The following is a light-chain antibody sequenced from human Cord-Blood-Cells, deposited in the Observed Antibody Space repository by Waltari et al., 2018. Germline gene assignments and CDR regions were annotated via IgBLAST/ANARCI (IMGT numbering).Light chain of an antibody. V-gene: IGKV3-15*01. J-gene: IGKJ1*01. CDR1: QSVSSN. CDR3: QQYNNWPWT. CDR2: GAS. Sequence: EIGMTHSPATLSVSPGERATLSCRASQSVSSNLAWYQQKPGQAPRLLIYGASTRATGIPAGFSGSGSGTEFTLTISSLQSEDFAVYYCQQYNNWPWTFGQGTKVEIK.